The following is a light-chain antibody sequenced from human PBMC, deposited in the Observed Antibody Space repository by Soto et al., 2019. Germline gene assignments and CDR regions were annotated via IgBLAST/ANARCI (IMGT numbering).Light chain of an antibody. CDR2: AAS. CDR3: QQSYSSPPT. CDR1: QTISNF. V-gene: IGKV1-39*01. J-gene: IGKJ4*01. Sequence: DIQMTQSPSSLSASIGDRVTITCRASQTISNFLNWYQQKPGKAPKLLIYAASSLQGGVPSRLSGSGSGTDFTLTISSLQPEDFATYYCQQSYSSPPTFGGGTKVEIK.